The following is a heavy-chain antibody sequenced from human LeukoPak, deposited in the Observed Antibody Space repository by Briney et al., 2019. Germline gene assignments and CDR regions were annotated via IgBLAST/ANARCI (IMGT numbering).Heavy chain of an antibody. D-gene: IGHD3-10*01. CDR2: IYYSGST. CDR3: ARGRYYGSRSWFDP. Sequence: SETLSLTYTVSGGSLSSGDYYWSWIRQPPGRGLEWIGYIYYSGSTYYNPSLKSRVTISVDTSKNQFSLKLSSVTAADTAVYYCARGRYYGSRSWFDPWGQGTLVTVSS. V-gene: IGHV4-30-4*01. CDR1: GGSLSSGDYY. J-gene: IGHJ5*02.